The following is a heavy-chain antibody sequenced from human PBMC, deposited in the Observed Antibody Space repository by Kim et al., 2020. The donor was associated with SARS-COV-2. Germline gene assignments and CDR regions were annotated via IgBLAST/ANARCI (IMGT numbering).Heavy chain of an antibody. CDR3: AKIPHPEQWLVANIDY. J-gene: IGHJ4*02. CDR2: ISGYGSGT. V-gene: IGHV3-23*01. CDR1: GFDFGAYS. D-gene: IGHD6-19*01. Sequence: GGSLRLSCAVSGFDFGAYSMNWVRQAPGRGLDWVAVISGYGSGTHYADSVKGRFTVSRDNSKNLLFLQMNSLRAEDTAVYYCAKIPHPEQWLVANIDYWGQGTLVTVSS.